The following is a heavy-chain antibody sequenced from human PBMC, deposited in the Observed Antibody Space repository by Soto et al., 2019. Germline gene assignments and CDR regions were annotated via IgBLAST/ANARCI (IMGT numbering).Heavy chain of an antibody. V-gene: IGHV3-21*02. D-gene: IGHD4-17*01. CDR1: GFTFSSYN. CDR2: ISSSSNYI. Sequence: EVQLVESGGGLVQPGGSLRLSCTASGFTFSSYNMNWVRQAPGRGLEWVSSISSSSNYIYYADSMKGRFTISRDNAKNSLYLQMNSLRAEDTAVYYCARENAYGDPNSSDYRGQGTLVTVSS. J-gene: IGHJ4*02. CDR3: ARENAYGDPNSSDY.